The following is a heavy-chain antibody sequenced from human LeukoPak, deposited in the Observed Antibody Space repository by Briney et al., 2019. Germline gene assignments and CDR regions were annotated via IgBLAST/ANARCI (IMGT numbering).Heavy chain of an antibody. CDR1: GFTFSSYS. D-gene: IGHD6-13*01. Sequence: PGGSLRLSCAASGFTFSSYSMNWVRQAPGKGLEWVSSISSSSSYIYYADSVKGRFTISRDNAKNSLYLQMNSLRAEDTAVYYCARDSRYSRKYFDYWGQGTLVTVSP. CDR2: ISSSSSYI. J-gene: IGHJ4*02. CDR3: ARDSRYSRKYFDY. V-gene: IGHV3-21*01.